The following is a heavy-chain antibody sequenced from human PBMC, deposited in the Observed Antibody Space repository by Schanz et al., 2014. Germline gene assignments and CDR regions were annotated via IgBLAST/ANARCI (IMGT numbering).Heavy chain of an antibody. D-gene: IGHD5-12*01. Sequence: QVQLVQSGDEVKKPGASVKVSCKTSGYTFSDYGITWVRQAPGQGLEWVGWIVPIAGIANYAQRCQGRVTITADKSSDTAYMELSSLRSEDTAVYYCARGGGPEDVFEIWGQGTILTVSS. V-gene: IGHV1-69*10. CDR3: ARGGGPEDVFEI. CDR2: IVPIAGIA. CDR1: GYTFSDYG. J-gene: IGHJ3*02.